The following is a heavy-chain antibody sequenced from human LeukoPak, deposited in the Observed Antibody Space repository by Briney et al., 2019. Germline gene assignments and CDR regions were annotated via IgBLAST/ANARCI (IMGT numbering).Heavy chain of an antibody. D-gene: IGHD3-10*02. CDR1: GFTFTSFG. CDR3: ARDCCSGSYYHQPTYYYGMDV. CDR2: IRNDGDVI. Sequence: PGGSLRLSCAASGFTFTSFGMHWVRQAPGKGLEWVAFIRNDGDVIYYTDSVKGRFTISRDNSKNTVYLQLNSLRAEDTAVYYCARDCCSGSYYHQPTYYYGMDVWGQGTTVTVSS. V-gene: IGHV3-30*02. J-gene: IGHJ6*02.